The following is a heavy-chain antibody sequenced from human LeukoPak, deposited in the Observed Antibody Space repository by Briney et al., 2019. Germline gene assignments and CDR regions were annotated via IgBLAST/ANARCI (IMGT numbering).Heavy chain of an antibody. CDR3: ARDQPDTALGY. J-gene: IGHJ4*02. CDR2: IFYDGSKE. V-gene: IGHV3-30*03. D-gene: IGHD5-18*01. CDR1: GFTFSRYG. Sequence: GGSLRLSCAASGFTFSRYGMHWVRQAPGKGLEWVAVIFYDGSKEYYTDSVRGRFIVSRDNSKNTVYLQMNSLRGDDTAVYYCARDQPDTALGYWGQGTLVTVSS.